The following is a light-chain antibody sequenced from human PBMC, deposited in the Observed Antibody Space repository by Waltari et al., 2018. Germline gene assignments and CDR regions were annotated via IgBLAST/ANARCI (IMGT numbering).Light chain of an antibody. V-gene: IGKV1-39*01. CDR3: QQSYSSPRT. CDR2: AAS. Sequence: DIQMTQSPSSLSASVGDRVTITCRASQSISTYLNRYQQKPGKAPKLLICAASILQSGVPARFRGSGSGTDFTLTISSLQPEDFATFYCQQSYSSPRTFGQGTKVEIK. CDR1: QSISTY. J-gene: IGKJ1*01.